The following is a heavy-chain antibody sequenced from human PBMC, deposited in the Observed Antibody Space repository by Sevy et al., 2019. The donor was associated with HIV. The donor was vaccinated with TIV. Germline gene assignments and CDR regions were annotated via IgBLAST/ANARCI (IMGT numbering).Heavy chain of an antibody. Sequence: GGSLRLSCAASGFTFSTYDMHWVRQAPGKGLEWVADIRYDGSNKYYGDSVRGRFTISRDNSKSTLYVQLNSLRAEDTAAYDSARGRKTTEEWLEELDYYYGMDVWGQGTSVTVSS. CDR1: GFTFSTYD. V-gene: IGHV3-33*01. CDR2: IRYDGSNK. J-gene: IGHJ6*02. D-gene: IGHD2-8*01. CDR3: ARGRKTTEEWLEELDYYYGMDV.